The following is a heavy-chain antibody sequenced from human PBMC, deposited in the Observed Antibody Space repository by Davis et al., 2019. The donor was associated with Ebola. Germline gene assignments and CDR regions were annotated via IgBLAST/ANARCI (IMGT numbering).Heavy chain of an antibody. Sequence: GESLKISCAASGFTFTDYYMGWIRQAPGKGLEWVSAISGSGGSTYYADSVKGRFTISRDNSKNTLYLQMNSLRAEDTAVYYCAKAKTTVTTYGDYWGQGTLVTVSS. CDR1: GFTFTDYY. CDR3: AKAKTTVTTYGDY. V-gene: IGHV3-23*01. D-gene: IGHD4-17*01. J-gene: IGHJ4*02. CDR2: ISGSGGST.